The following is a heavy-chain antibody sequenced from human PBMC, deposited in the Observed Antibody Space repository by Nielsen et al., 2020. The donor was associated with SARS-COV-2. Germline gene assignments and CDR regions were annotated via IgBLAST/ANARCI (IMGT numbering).Heavy chain of an antibody. J-gene: IGHJ4*02. CDR3: ARSRGCSATSCFFDY. Sequence: ASVKVSCKTSGYTFTRVAIHWVRQAPGQSLEWMGWINAGNGNTKYSQKFRGRVTITRDTSASTAYMELSGLSSEDTAVYYCARSRGCSATSCFFDYWGQEALVTVSS. V-gene: IGHV1-3*01. D-gene: IGHD2-2*01. CDR2: INAGNGNT. CDR1: GYTFTRVA.